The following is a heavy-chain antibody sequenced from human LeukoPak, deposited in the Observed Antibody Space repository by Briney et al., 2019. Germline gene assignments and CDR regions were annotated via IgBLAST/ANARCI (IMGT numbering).Heavy chain of an antibody. D-gene: IGHD1-1*01. CDR2: IKGDGSSI. V-gene: IGHV3-74*01. J-gene: IGHJ4*02. Sequence: GGSLRLSCTASGFTFSNHWMHWVRQAPGKGLVWVSRIKGDGSSISYADSVKGRFTISRDNAKNTLYLQMNSLRAEDTAVYYCSKKGQADNDGKPDWGQGTLVTVSS. CDR1: GFTFSNHW. CDR3: SKKGQADNDGKPD.